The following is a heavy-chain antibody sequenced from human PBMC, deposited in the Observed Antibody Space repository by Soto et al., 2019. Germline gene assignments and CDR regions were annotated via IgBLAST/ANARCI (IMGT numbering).Heavy chain of an antibody. CDR2: INHSGSS. D-gene: IGHD2-8*02. Sequence: QVQLQQWGAGLLKPSETLSLTCAVYGGSFSGYDWTWIRQPPGTGLEWIGEINHSGSSNYNPSLXXXXXXXXXXXXXXXXXXXXXXXXXXXXXXXXXRDKITGLFDYWGQGTLVTVSS. J-gene: IGHJ4*02. V-gene: IGHV4-34*01. CDR1: GGSFSGYD. CDR3: XRDKITGLFDY.